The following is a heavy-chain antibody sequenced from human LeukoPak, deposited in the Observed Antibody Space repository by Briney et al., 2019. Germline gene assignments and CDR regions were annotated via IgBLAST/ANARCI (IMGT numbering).Heavy chain of an antibody. CDR3: ARRAFGQLLFDY. Sequence: PSETLSLTCTVSGGSISSSSYSWGWIRQPPGKGLEWIGSIYYSGTTYYNPSLKSRVTISVDTSKNQFSLKLSSVTAADTAVYYCARRAFGQLLFDYWGQGTLVTVSS. CDR2: IYYSGTT. CDR1: GGSISSSSYS. D-gene: IGHD2-2*01. J-gene: IGHJ4*02. V-gene: IGHV4-39*07.